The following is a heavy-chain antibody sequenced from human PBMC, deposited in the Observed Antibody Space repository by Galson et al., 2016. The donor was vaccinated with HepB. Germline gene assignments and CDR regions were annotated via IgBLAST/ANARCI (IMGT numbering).Heavy chain of an antibody. CDR3: ARYGDYVGVYS. J-gene: IGHJ4*02. CDR2: IKQDGSEK. Sequence: SLRLSCAASGFIFSSYGMSWVRQAPGKGLEWVANIKQDGSEKYYMDSVKGRFTISRDNAKNSLYLQMNSLRAEDTALYYCARYGDYVGVYSWGQGTLVTVSS. D-gene: IGHD4-17*01. V-gene: IGHV3-7*03. CDR1: GFIFSSYG.